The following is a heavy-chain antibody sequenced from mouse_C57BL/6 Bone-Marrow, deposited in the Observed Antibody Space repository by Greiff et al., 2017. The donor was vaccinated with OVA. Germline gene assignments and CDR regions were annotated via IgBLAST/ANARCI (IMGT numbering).Heavy chain of an antibody. CDR1: GYTFTSYW. CDR2: IDPSDSYT. V-gene: IGHV1-59*01. J-gene: IGHJ4*01. CDR3: AREGDAMDY. Sequence: QVQLQPGAELVRPGTSVKLSCKASGYTFTSYWMHWVKQRPGQGLEWIGVIDPSDSYTNYNQKFKGKATLTVDTSSSTAYMQLSSLTSEDSAVYYCAREGDAMDYWGQGTSVTVSS.